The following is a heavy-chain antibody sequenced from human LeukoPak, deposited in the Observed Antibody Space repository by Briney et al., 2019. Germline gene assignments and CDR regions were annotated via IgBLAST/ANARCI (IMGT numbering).Heavy chain of an antibody. D-gene: IGHD2-2*01. J-gene: IGHJ4*02. CDR2: ISYDGSNK. Sequence: PGGSLRLSCAASGFTFSSYGMHWVRQAPGKGLEWVAVISYDGSNKYYADSVKGRFTISRDNSKNTLYLQMNSLRAEDTAVYHCAKSAVVVPAAVDYWGQGTLVTVSS. CDR1: GFTFSSYG. V-gene: IGHV3-30*18. CDR3: AKSAVVVPAAVDY.